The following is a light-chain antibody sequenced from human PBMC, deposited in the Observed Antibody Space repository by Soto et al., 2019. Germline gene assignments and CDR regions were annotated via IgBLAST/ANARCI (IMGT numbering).Light chain of an antibody. J-gene: IGKJ4*01. CDR1: QSVSSY. Sequence: EIVLTQSPATLSLSPGERATRSCRASQSVSSYLAWYQRKPGQAPRLLIYDASNRATGIPARFSGSGSGTDFTLTISSLEPEDFAVYYCQQRSNWLTFGGGTKVDIK. CDR3: QQRSNWLT. CDR2: DAS. V-gene: IGKV3-11*01.